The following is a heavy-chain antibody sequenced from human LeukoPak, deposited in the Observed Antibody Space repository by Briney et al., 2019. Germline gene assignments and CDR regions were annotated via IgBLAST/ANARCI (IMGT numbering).Heavy chain of an antibody. D-gene: IGHD2-2*01. CDR2: ISSSSSYI. CDR3: ARDEEYCSSTSCFNWFDP. CDR1: GFTFSSYS. Sequence: PGGSLRLSCAASGFTFSSYSMNWVRQAPGKGLEWVSSISSSSSYIYYADSVKGRFTISRDNSKNTLYLQMGSLRAEDMAVYYCARDEEYCSSTSCFNWFDPWGQGTLVTVSS. J-gene: IGHJ5*02. V-gene: IGHV3-21*01.